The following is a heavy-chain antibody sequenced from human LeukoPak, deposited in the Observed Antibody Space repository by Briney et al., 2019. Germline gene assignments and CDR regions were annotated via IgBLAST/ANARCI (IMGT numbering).Heavy chain of an antibody. CDR1: GFTFSHYT. Sequence: GGALRLSCAASGFTFSHYTINWVRQTPGKGLEWISSINPAGTSTYYDDSVKGRFTISRDNAKNSLYLQMNGLRAEDTAVYYCASGSLWSGILEYWDQATLVIVSS. D-gene: IGHD3-3*01. V-gene: IGHV3-21*01. J-gene: IGHJ4*02. CDR2: INPAGTST. CDR3: ASGSLWSGILEY.